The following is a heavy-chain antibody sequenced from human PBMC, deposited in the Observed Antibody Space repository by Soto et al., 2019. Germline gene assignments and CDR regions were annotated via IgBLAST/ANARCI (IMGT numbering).Heavy chain of an antibody. V-gene: IGHV1-8*01. CDR1: GYTFTSYD. Sequence: QVQLVQSGAEVKKPGASVKVSCKASGYTFTSYDINWLRQATGQGLEWMGWMKPNSGNTGYAKKFQGRVTMTRNTSITTASIELSSLRSEDNAVYYCARERVRGMDDWGQGTTVTVSS. CDR2: MKPNSGNT. CDR3: ARERVRGMDD. J-gene: IGHJ6*02.